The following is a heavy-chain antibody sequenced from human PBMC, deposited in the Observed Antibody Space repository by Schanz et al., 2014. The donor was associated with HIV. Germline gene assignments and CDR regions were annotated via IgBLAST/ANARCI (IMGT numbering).Heavy chain of an antibody. D-gene: IGHD6-6*01. CDR1: GFTFSTSG. CDR2: ISYDGRNK. J-gene: IGHJ4*02. Sequence: QVQLVESGGGVVQPGRSLRLSCAASGFTFSTSGMHWVRQVPGKGLEWVSVISYDGRNKLYADSVKGRFTISRDNSKNTMYLKMNSLRADDTAVYYCAKGWRGYSISSLVDYWGQGSLVTVSS. CDR3: AKGWRGYSISSLVDY. V-gene: IGHV3-30*18.